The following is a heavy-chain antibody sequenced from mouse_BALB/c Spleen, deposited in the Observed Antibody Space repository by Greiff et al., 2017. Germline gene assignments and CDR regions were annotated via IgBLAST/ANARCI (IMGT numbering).Heavy chain of an antibody. CDR2: ISYSGST. Sequence: EVQRVESGPGLVKPSQSLSLTCTVTGYSITSDYAWNWIRQFPGNKLEWMGYISYSGSTSYNPSLKSRISITRDTSKNQFFLQLNSVTTEDTATYYCARGRYYYYAMDYWGQGTSVTVSS. CDR3: ARGRYYYYAMDY. J-gene: IGHJ4*01. V-gene: IGHV3-2*02. CDR1: GYSITSDYA. D-gene: IGHD1-1*01.